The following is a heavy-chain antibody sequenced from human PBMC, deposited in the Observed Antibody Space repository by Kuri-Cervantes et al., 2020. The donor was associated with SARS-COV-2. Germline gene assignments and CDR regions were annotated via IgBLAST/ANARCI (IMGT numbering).Heavy chain of an antibody. V-gene: IGHV4-34*01. J-gene: IGHJ6*03. D-gene: IGHD2-2*01. CDR3: ARGREGVVPATILGLGYFLYFSMDV. Sequence: ESLKISCAASGFTFSSYAMHWVRQAPGKGLEWIGKINHSGSTNYNPSLSSRVTISVDMSKNQFSLRLSSVTAADTAMYYCARGREGVVPATILGLGYFLYFSMDVWGKGTTVTVSS. CDR1: GFTFSSYA. CDR2: INHSGST.